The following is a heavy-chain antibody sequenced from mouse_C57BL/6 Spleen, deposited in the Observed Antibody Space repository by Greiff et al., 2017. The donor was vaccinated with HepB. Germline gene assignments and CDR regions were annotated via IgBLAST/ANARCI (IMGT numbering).Heavy chain of an antibody. CDR2: IYPRSGNT. D-gene: IGHD1-1*01. Sequence: VKLMESGAELARPGASVKLSCKASGYTFTSYGISWVKQRTGQGLEWIGEIYPRSGNTHYNEKFKGKATLTADKSSSTAYMELRSLTSEDSAVYFCARRYYYGSSYDWYFDVWGTGTTVTVSS. CDR3: ARRYYYGSSYDWYFDV. CDR1: GYTFTSYG. J-gene: IGHJ1*03. V-gene: IGHV1-81*01.